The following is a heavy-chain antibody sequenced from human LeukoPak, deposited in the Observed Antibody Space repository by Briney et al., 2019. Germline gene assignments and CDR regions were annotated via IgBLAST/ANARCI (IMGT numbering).Heavy chain of an antibody. Sequence: PGGSLRLSCAGSGFPFTSYWMNWVRPSPGKGLEWVANINQDGSEIYYADSVKGRFTLSRDNAENSVYLQMNNLRAEETAVYYCATLNWGNLDFWGQGTQVTVSS. CDR2: INQDGSEI. D-gene: IGHD7-27*01. V-gene: IGHV3-7*01. CDR3: ATLNWGNLDF. J-gene: IGHJ4*02. CDR1: GFPFTSYW.